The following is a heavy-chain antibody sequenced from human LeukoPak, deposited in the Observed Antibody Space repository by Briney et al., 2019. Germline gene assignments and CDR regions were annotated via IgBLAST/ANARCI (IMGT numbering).Heavy chain of an antibody. V-gene: IGHV3-30*02. CDR1: GFTFSSYG. Sequence: GGSLRLSCAASGFTFSSYGMHWVRQAPGKGLEWVAFIRYDGSNKYYADSVKGRFTISRDNSKNTLYLQMNSLRAEDTAVYYCAKDLMHQRAYYYYHMDVWGKGTTVTVSS. D-gene: IGHD1-1*01. CDR3: AKDLMHQRAYYYYHMDV. J-gene: IGHJ6*03. CDR2: IRYDGSNK.